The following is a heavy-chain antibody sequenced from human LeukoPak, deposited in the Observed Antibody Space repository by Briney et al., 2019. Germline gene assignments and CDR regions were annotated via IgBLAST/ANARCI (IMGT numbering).Heavy chain of an antibody. J-gene: IGHJ4*02. CDR2: INWNGGST. D-gene: IGHD4-23*01. CDR1: GFTFDDYG. CDR3: ARAKTTVVTPEFDY. Sequence: PGGSLRLSCAASGFTFDDYGTSWVRQAPGKGLEWVSGINWNGGSTGYADPVKGRFTISRDNAKNSLYLQMNNLRDEDTAVYYCARAKTTVVTPEFDYWGQGTLVTVSS. V-gene: IGHV3-20*04.